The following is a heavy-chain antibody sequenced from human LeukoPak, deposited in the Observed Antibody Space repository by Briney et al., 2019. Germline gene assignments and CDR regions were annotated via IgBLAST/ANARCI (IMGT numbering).Heavy chain of an antibody. CDR1: GFTFSSYE. D-gene: IGHD6-13*01. CDR2: ISSSGSTI. V-gene: IGHV3-48*03. CDR3: ARVGGIATYAFDI. Sequence: GGSLRLSCAASGFTFSSYEMNWVRQAPGKGVEWVSYISSSGSTIYYADSVKGRFTISRDNAKNSLYLQMNSLRAEDTAVYYCARVGGIATYAFDIWGQGTMVTVSS. J-gene: IGHJ3*02.